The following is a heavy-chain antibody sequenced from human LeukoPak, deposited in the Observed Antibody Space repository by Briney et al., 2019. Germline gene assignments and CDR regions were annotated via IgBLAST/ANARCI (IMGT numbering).Heavy chain of an antibody. D-gene: IGHD3-10*01. CDR1: GFTFDDYG. CDR3: ARGGGSGSYYEFYYYYMDV. J-gene: IGHJ6*03. CDR2: INWNGGST. V-gene: IGHV3-20*04. Sequence: GGSLRLSCAASGFTFDDYGMSWVRQAPGKGLERVSGINWNGGSTDYADSVKGRFTISRDNAKNSLYLQMNSLRAEDTALYYCARGGGSGSYYEFYYYYMDVWGKGTTVTVSS.